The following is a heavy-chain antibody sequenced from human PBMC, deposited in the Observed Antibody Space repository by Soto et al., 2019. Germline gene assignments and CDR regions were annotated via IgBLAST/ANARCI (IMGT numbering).Heavy chain of an antibody. J-gene: IGHJ4*02. CDR1: GFTFSSYW. Sequence: GGSLRLSCAASGFTFSSYWMSWVRQAPGKGLEWVANIKQDGSEKYYVDSVKGRFTISRDNAKNSLYLQMNSLRAEDTAVYYCARETLGYDSSGYYRDYFDYWGQGTLVTVSS. CDR3: ARETLGYDSSGYYRDYFDY. V-gene: IGHV3-7*01. CDR2: IKQDGSEK. D-gene: IGHD3-22*01.